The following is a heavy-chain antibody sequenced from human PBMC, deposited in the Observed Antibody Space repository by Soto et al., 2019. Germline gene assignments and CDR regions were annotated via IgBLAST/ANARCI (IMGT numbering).Heavy chain of an antibody. J-gene: IGHJ5*02. CDR1: GGTFSSYA. D-gene: IGHD3-10*01. Sequence: QVQLVQSGAEVKKPGSSVKVSCKASGGTFSSYAISWVRQAPGQGLEWMGGIIPIFGTANYAQKFQGRVTITADESTSTAYMELSSLRSEDTAVYYCARGSNYYCSGSIFFGLALSELDPWGQGTLVTVSS. CDR2: IIPIFGTA. CDR3: ARGSNYYCSGSIFFGLALSELDP. V-gene: IGHV1-69*12.